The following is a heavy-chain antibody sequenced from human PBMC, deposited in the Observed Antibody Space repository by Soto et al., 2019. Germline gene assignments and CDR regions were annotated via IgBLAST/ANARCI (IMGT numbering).Heavy chain of an antibody. CDR3: ARDRYYDFWSGYYPGPNNWFDP. V-gene: IGHV1-3*01. Sequence: QVQLVQSGAEVKKPGASVKVSCKASGYTFTSYAMHWVRQAPGQRLEWMGWINAGNGNTKYSQKFQGRVTITRDTAASTAYMELSRLRSEDTDVYYCARDRYYDFWSGYYPGPNNWFDPWGQGTLVTVSS. J-gene: IGHJ5*02. CDR2: INAGNGNT. D-gene: IGHD3-3*01. CDR1: GYTFTSYA.